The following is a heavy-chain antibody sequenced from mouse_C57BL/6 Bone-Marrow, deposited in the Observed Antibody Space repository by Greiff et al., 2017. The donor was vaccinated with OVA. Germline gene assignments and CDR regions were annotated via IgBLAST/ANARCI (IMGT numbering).Heavy chain of an antibody. Sequence: VQLQQSGAELVRPGASVKMSCKASGYTFTSYTIHWVKQRPGQGLEWIGYIDPTNDYTNYNQKFKGKATLTADKSSSTAYMQLSSLTSEDSAVYYCTRGYYFDYWGRGTALTVSA. CDR1: GYTFTSYT. CDR2: IDPTNDYT. J-gene: IGHJ2*01. V-gene: IGHV1-4*01. CDR3: TRGYYFDY.